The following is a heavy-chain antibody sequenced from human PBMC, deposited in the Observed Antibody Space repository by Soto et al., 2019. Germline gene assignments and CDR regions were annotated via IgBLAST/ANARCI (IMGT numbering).Heavy chain of an antibody. Sequence: PSETLSLTCAVYGGSFSGYYWSWIRQPPGKGLEWIGDINYSGSTNYNPSLKSRVTISVDTSKNQFSLKLSSVTAADTAVYYCARQSLNGDYVGDEICYMDVWGKGTTVTVSS. CDR2: INYSGST. J-gene: IGHJ6*03. CDR3: ARQSLNGDYVGDEICYMDV. CDR1: GGSFSGYY. D-gene: IGHD4-17*01. V-gene: IGHV4-34*01.